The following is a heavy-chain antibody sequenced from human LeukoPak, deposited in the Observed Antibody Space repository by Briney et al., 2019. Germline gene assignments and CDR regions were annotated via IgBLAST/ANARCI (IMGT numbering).Heavy chain of an antibody. D-gene: IGHD3-10*01. CDR2: IYSSGST. CDR3: ARVFDSGSQAYFYYMDV. J-gene: IGHJ6*03. V-gene: IGHV4-59*01. Sequence: NTSETLSLTCAVYGGSFSGYYWSWIRQPPGKGLEWIGYIYSSGSTNYNPSLKSRVTMSVDTSKNQFSLKVSSVTTADTAVYYCARVFDSGSQAYFYYMDVWGKGTTVTISS. CDR1: GGSFSGYY.